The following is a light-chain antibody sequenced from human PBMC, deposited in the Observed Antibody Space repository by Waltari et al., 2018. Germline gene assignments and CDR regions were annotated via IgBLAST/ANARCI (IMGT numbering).Light chain of an antibody. CDR2: WAS. J-gene: IGKJ5*01. CDR3: QQYYSVPLT. V-gene: IGKV4-1*01. Sequence: DIVMTQSPESLAVSLGERANVNCKSSQNGLRSSDKRNYLAWYQQKPGQPPKLLIQWASTRESGVPDRFSGSGAATDFTLTISSLQPEDVAVYYCQQYYSVPLTFGQGTRLEIK. CDR1: QNGLRSSDKRNY.